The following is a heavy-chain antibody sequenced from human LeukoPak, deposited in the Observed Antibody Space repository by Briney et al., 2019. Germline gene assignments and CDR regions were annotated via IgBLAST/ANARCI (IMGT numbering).Heavy chain of an antibody. V-gene: IGHV1-69*13. J-gene: IGHJ6*04. D-gene: IGHD2-2*01. CDR3: ASDAVGGSSTTPDYYYGMDV. CDR2: IIPIFGTA. Sequence: ASVKVSCKASGGTFSSYAISWVRQAPGQGLEWMGGIIPIFGTANYAQKFQGSVTITADESTSTAYMELSSLRSEDTAVYYCASDAVGGSSTTPDYYYGMDVWGKGTTVTVSS. CDR1: GGTFSSYA.